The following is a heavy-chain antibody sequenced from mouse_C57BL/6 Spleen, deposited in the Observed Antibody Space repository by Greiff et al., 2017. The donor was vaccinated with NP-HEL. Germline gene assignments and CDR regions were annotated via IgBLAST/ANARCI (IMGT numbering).Heavy chain of an antibody. Sequence: EVQLKESGPGLVKPSQSLSLTCSVTGYSITSGYYWNWIRQFPGNKLEWMGYISYDGSNNYNPSLKNRISITRDTSKNQFFLKLNSVTTEDTATYYCARGSFDYWGQGTTLTVSS. CDR2: ISYDGSN. J-gene: IGHJ2*01. V-gene: IGHV3-6*01. CDR3: ARGSFDY. CDR1: GYSITSGYY.